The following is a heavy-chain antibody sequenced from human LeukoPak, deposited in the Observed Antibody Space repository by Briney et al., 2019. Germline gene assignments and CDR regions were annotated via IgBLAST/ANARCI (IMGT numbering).Heavy chain of an antibody. V-gene: IGHV4-30-2*01. D-gene: IGHD6-13*01. J-gene: IGHJ3*02. CDR2: IYHSGST. CDR1: GGSISSGGYY. Sequence: PSQTLSLTCTVSGGSISSGGYYWSWIRQPPGKGLEWIGYIYHSGSTYYNPSLKSRVTISVDRSKNQFSLKLSSVTAADTAVYYCARDWKRVYSSSWPGPFDIWDQGTMVTVSS. CDR3: ARDWKRVYSSSWPGPFDI.